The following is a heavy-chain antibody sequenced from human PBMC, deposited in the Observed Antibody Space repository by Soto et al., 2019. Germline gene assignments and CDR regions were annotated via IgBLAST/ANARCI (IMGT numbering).Heavy chain of an antibody. D-gene: IGHD6-19*01. CDR3: ARDPSPIAVAGQLGFDP. Sequence: ASVKVSCKASGYTSTGYYMHWVRQAPGQGLEWMGWINPNSGGTNYAQKFQGRVTMTRDTSISTAYMELSRLRSDDTAVYYCARDPSPIAVAGQLGFDPWGQGTLVTVSS. CDR1: GYTSTGYY. J-gene: IGHJ5*02. V-gene: IGHV1-2*02. CDR2: INPNSGGT.